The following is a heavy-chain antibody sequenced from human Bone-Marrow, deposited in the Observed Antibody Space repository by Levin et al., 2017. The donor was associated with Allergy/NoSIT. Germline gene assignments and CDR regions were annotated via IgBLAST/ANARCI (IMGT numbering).Heavy chain of an antibody. Sequence: GESLKISCAASGFTFSIYSMNWVRQAPGKGLNWVSSITSSSSYIYYADSVQGRFTITRDNAKNSLYLQMSSLRVEDTAVYYCARGLEYSGLPWGQGTLVTVSS. CDR3: ARGLEYSGLP. CDR2: ITSSSSYI. D-gene: IGHD5-12*01. J-gene: IGHJ5*02. CDR1: GFTFSIYS. V-gene: IGHV3-21*01.